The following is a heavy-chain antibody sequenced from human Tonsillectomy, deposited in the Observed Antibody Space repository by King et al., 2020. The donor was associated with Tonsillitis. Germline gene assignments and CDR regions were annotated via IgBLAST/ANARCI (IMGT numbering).Heavy chain of an antibody. D-gene: IGHD1-1*01. CDR3: GGHGMTSN. J-gene: IGHJ4*02. Sequence: VQLVQSGGGLEQPGGFLRLSCAASGVSVVGNAMTWGLQYPGKGLELFSEYGGDGDTTFYADSVKGRFTISRDNSKNMLFLQMNSLVADDTAVYYCGGHGMTSNWGQGTLVTVSS. CDR2: YGGDGDTT. CDR1: GVSVVGNA. V-gene: IGHV3-23*04.